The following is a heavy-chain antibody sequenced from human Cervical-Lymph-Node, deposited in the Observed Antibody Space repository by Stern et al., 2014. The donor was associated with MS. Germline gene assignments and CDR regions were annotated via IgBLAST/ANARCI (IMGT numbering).Heavy chain of an antibody. V-gene: IGHV3-23*04. J-gene: IGHJ5*01. Sequence: VQLVESGGGLVQPGGSLRLSCAASGFPFSSNAMSWVGQAPGKGPEWVSSITGDGGDTQYADSVKGRFTISRDNSKNTLYLDMSSLRVEDTAIYYCARPNWNYMSDWFELWGQGTLVTVSS. CDR2: ITGDGGDT. D-gene: IGHD1-7*01. CDR1: GFPFSSNA. CDR3: ARPNWNYMSDWFEL.